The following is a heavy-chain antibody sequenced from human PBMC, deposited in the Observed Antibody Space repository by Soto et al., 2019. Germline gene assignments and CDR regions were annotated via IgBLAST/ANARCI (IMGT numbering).Heavy chain of an antibody. CDR3: AKVGYYDSSGYGDPLDY. CDR2: ISYDGSNK. CDR1: GFTFSSYG. V-gene: IGHV3-30*18. D-gene: IGHD3-22*01. Sequence: GGSMRLSCAASGFTFSSYGMHWVRQAPGKGLEWVAVISYDGSNKYYADSVKGRFTISRDNSKNTLYLQMNSLRAEDTAVYYCAKVGYYDSSGYGDPLDYWGQGTLVTVSS. J-gene: IGHJ4*02.